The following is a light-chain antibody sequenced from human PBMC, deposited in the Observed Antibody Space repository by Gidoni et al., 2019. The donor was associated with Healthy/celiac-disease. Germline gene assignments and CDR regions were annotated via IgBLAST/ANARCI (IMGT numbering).Light chain of an antibody. CDR3: QQYNNWPPWT. CDR1: QSVSSN. J-gene: IGKJ1*01. V-gene: IGKV3-15*01. Sequence: DIVMTQSPAPLSVSPGERATLSCRASQSVSSNLAWYQQKPGQAPRLLIYGASTRATGIPARFSGSGSGTEFTLAITSLQSEDVAVYYCQQYNNWPPWTFGQGTKVEIK. CDR2: GAS.